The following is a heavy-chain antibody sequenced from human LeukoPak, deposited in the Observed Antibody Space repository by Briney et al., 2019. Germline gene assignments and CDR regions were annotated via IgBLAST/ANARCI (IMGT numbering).Heavy chain of an antibody. V-gene: IGHV4-61*02. CDR2: IYTSGSTSGST. J-gene: IGHJ4*02. CDR1: GGSISSGTYY. D-gene: IGHD6-13*01. CDR3: ARDAPGIAATGVY. Sequence: SETLSLTCIVSGGSISSGTYYWNWIRQPAGKGLEWIGRIYTSGSTSGSTSCNPSLKSRVTISVDMSKNQFSLSLSSVTAADTAVYYCARDAPGIAATGVYWGQGTLVTVSS.